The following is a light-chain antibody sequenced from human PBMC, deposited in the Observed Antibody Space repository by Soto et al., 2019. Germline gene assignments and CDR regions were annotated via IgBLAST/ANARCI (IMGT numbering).Light chain of an antibody. CDR3: SSYTSTNTLV. CDR1: RSDVGGYNF. V-gene: IGLV2-14*01. CDR2: DVT. Sequence: QSALTQPASVSGSPGQSITISCTGTRSDVGGYNFVSWYQQHPGKVPKLLIYDVTHRPSGVSNRFSASKSANTASLTISGLQAEDEADYYCSSYTSTNTLVFGGGTQLNVL. J-gene: IGLJ2*01.